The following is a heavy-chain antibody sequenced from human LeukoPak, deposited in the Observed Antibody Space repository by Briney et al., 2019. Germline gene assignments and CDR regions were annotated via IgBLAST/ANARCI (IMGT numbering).Heavy chain of an antibody. Sequence: PGGSLRLSCAASGFTFSSYGMHWVRQAPGKGLEWVAGIWYDGSNKYYADSVKGRFTISRDNSKNTLYLQMNSLRAEDTAVYYCAKEGSGYYSNWGQGTLVTVSS. V-gene: IGHV3-33*06. D-gene: IGHD3-22*01. CDR1: GFTFSSYG. CDR3: AKEGSGYYSN. CDR2: IWYDGSNK. J-gene: IGHJ4*02.